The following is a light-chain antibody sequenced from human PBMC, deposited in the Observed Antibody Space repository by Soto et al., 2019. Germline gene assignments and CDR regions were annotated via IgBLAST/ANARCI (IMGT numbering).Light chain of an antibody. Sequence: DIQMTQSPSSLSASVGDRVTITCRANDSIHNFLNWYQFKPGKAPKFLIYGGSNLESGVPPRFSGSGSGTDFTLTISSLQPEDFATYYCQQGYSTPSTFGQGTKLEIK. CDR2: GGS. CDR1: DSIHNF. J-gene: IGKJ2*01. V-gene: IGKV1-39*01. CDR3: QQGYSTPST.